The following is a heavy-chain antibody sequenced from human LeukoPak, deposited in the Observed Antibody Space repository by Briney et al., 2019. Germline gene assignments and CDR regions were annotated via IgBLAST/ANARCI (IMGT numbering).Heavy chain of an antibody. J-gene: IGHJ6*02. Sequence: PGGSLRLSCAASGFTFSGYAMSWVRQAPGKGLEWVSAISGSGGSTYYADSVKGRFTISRDNSKNTLYLQMNSLRAEDTAVYYCARFSSDYYYYGMDVWGQGTTVTVSS. CDR1: GFTFSGYA. CDR2: ISGSGGST. D-gene: IGHD6-6*01. V-gene: IGHV3-23*01. CDR3: ARFSSDYYYYGMDV.